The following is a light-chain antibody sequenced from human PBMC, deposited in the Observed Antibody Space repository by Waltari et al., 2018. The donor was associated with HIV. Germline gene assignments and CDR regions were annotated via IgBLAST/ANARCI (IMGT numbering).Light chain of an antibody. Sequence: QLVLTQSPSASASLGASVTLTCTLTSGHSSHAIAWHHQQPERGPRYLMKVNSDGSVTTGDGIPDRFSGSTSGAERYLTLASLQCEDEAYYYCQTWHTGNHVFGGGTKLTVL. J-gene: IGLJ3*02. CDR2: VNSDGSV. CDR1: SGHSSHA. V-gene: IGLV4-69*01. CDR3: QTWHTGNHV.